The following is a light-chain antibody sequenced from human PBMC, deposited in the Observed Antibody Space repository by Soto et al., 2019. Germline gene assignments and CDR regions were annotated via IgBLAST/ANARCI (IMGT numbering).Light chain of an antibody. CDR3: SSYAGSNNFV. V-gene: IGLV2-14*03. CDR2: DVS. CDR1: SSDVGGYEY. Sequence: QSALTQPASVSGSPGQSITISCTGTSSDVGGYEYVSWYQQHPGKAPKLLIFDVSNRPSGVSDRFSGSKSGDTASLTVSGLQAEDEADYYCSSYAGSNNFVFGAG. J-gene: IGLJ1*01.